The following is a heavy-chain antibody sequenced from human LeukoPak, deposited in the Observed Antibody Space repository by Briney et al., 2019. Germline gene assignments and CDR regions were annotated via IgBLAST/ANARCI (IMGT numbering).Heavy chain of an antibody. CDR1: GGSISSSSYY. CDR2: IYYSGST. V-gene: IGHV4-39*01. CDR3: ARLSAVINYFDY. J-gene: IGHJ4*02. D-gene: IGHD3-22*01. Sequence: SETLSLTCTVSGGSISSSSYYWGWIRQPPGKGLEWIGSIYYSGSTYYNPSLKSRVTISVDTSKNQFSLKLSSVTAADTAVYYCARLSAVINYFDYWGQGTLVTVSS.